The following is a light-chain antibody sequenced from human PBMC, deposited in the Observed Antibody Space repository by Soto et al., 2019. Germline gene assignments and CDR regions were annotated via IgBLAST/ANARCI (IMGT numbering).Light chain of an antibody. J-gene: IGKJ4*01. CDR3: QHYHSYPLT. CDR1: QSIGIW. CDR2: DAS. Sequence: DIQMTQSPSTLSASIGDRVSVTCRASQSIGIWLAWYQQKPGKAPKVLIYDASSLQSGVPSRFSGSVSGTEFTLTISSLQPDDFAAYYCQHYHSYPLTFGGGTKVDIK. V-gene: IGKV1-5*01.